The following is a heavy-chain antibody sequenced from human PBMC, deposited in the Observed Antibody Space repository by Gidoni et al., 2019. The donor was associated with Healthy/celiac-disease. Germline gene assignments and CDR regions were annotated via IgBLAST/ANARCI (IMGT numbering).Heavy chain of an antibody. CDR1: GFTFSSYA. Sequence: QVQLVASGGGVVQPGRYLRRSCAASGFTFSSYAMHWVRQAPGKGLEWVAVISYDGSNKYYADSVKGRFTISRDNSKNTLYLQMNSLRAEDTAVYYCARDRYYYDSSGYSVWFDPWGQGTLVTVSS. CDR3: ARDRYYYDSSGYSVWFDP. V-gene: IGHV3-30*04. CDR2: ISYDGSNK. J-gene: IGHJ5*02. D-gene: IGHD3-22*01.